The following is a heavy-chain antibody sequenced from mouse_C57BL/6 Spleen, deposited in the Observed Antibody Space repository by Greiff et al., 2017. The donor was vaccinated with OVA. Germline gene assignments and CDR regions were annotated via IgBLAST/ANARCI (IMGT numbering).Heavy chain of an antibody. V-gene: IGHV1-52*01. CDR3: ARYGSSFDY. CDR1: GYTFTSYW. Sequence: QVQLQQPGAELVRPGSSVKLSCKASGYTFTSYWMHWVKQRPIQGLEWIGNIDPSDSETHYTQKFKDKATLTVDKSSSTAYIQLSSLTSEDSAVYYCARYGSSFDYWGQGTTLTVSS. CDR2: IDPSDSET. D-gene: IGHD1-1*01. J-gene: IGHJ2*01.